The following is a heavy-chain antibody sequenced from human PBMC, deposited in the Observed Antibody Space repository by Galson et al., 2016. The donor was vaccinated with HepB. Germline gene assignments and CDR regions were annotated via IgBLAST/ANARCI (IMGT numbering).Heavy chain of an antibody. V-gene: IGHV3-33*01. Sequence: SLRLSCAASGFTFSNYGMHWVRQAPGKGLEWLAMIWYDGSKKYYADAVKGRITISRDNSNNTLHLQMGTLRADDTAVYYCARGPMEKQWLVGALRGRRGPDYWGQGILVTVSS. CDR3: ARGPMEKQWLVGALRGRRGPDY. CDR2: IWYDGSKK. J-gene: IGHJ4*02. CDR1: GFTFSNYG. D-gene: IGHD6-19*01.